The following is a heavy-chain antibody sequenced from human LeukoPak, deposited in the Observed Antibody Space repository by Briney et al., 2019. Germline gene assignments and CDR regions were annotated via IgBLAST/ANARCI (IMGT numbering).Heavy chain of an antibody. Sequence: GGSLRLSCAASGFTFSSYGMRWVRQAPGKGLEWGAVIWYDGSNKYYADSVKGRFTISRDNSKNTLYLQMNSLRAEDTAVYYCARDGVTYGGASGYFDYWGQGTLVTVSS. CDR1: GFTFSSYG. D-gene: IGHD2-21*01. J-gene: IGHJ4*02. CDR3: ARDGVTYGGASGYFDY. V-gene: IGHV3-33*01. CDR2: IWYDGSNK.